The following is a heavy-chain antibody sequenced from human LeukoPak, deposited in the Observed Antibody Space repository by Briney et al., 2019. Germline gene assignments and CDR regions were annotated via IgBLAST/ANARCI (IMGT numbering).Heavy chain of an antibody. CDR3: TGGSRGSLIFDY. Sequence: PGRSLRLSCTASGFTFGDFAVNWVRQTPGKGLEWVGFIRSKASGGTTEYAASVKGRFTISRDDSKSIAYPQMDSLKTDDTAVYFCTGGSRGSLIFDYWGQGTLVTVSS. V-gene: IGHV3-49*04. D-gene: IGHD3-16*01. CDR1: GFTFGDFA. J-gene: IGHJ4*02. CDR2: IRSKASGGTT.